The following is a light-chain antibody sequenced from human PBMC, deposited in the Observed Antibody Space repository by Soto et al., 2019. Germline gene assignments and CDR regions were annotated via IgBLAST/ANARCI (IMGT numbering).Light chain of an antibody. Sequence: QSVLTQPASVSGSPGQSITISCTGTSSDVGGYNYVSWYQQHPGKGPKLMIYEVTNRPSGVSNRLSGSKSGNTASLTISGLQAEDEADYYCNSYTSSSTLVFGTGTKVTVL. CDR3: NSYTSSSTLV. J-gene: IGLJ1*01. CDR2: EVT. V-gene: IGLV2-14*01. CDR1: SSDVGGYNY.